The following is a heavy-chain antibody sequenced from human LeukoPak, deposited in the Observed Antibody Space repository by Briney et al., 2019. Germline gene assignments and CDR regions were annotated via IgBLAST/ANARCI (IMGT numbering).Heavy chain of an antibody. J-gene: IGHJ5*02. CDR2: IYSEGNT. V-gene: IGHV3-53*01. CDR3: VRSSSWTGFLDQ. CDR1: GFTVSSSY. D-gene: IGHD3/OR15-3a*01. Sequence: GSLRLSCAASGFTVSSSYMSWVRQAPGKGLEWVSIIYSEGNTYHAESVKGRFTISRDSSKNTVYLQMNSLRGEDAAMYYCVRSSSWTGFLDQWGQGTLVTVSS.